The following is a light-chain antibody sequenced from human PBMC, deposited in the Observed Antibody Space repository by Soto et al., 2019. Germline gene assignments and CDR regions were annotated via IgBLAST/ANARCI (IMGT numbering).Light chain of an antibody. Sequence: QSVLTQPPSVSGAPGQRVTISCTGSSSNIGAGYDVHWYQQLPETAPKLLISGNNNRPSGVPDRFSGSKSGTSASLAITGLQAEDEADYYGQSYDSSLSGSVVFGGGTKLTVL. CDR1: SSNIGAGYD. J-gene: IGLJ2*01. CDR2: GNN. CDR3: QSYDSSLSGSVV. V-gene: IGLV1-40*01.